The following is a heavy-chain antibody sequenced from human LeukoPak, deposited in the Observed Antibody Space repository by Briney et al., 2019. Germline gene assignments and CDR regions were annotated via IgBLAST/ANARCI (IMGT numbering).Heavy chain of an antibody. V-gene: IGHV6-1*01. Sequence: SQTLSLTCAISGDSVSSNSAAWNWLRQSPSRGLEWLGRTYYRSTWSNGYAPSVRGRITISPDTSKNQFSLQLNSVTPEDTAVYYCARDRQGMGYWGQGTPVTVSS. J-gene: IGHJ4*02. CDR1: GDSVSSNSAA. CDR2: TYYRSTWSN. CDR3: ARDRQGMGY.